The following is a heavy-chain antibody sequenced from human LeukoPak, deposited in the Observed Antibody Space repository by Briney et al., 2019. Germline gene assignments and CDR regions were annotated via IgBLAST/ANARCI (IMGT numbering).Heavy chain of an antibody. CDR1: GFTFSSYA. V-gene: IGHV3-30*04. CDR3: ARGAAFDEHVWGGRQDAYGMDV. J-gene: IGHJ6*04. D-gene: IGHD3-16*01. Sequence: PGGSLRLSCAASGFTFSSYAMHWVRQAPGKGLEWVAVISYDGSNKYYADSVKGRFTISRDNSKNTLYLQMNSLRDEDTAVYYWARGAAFDEHVWGGRQDAYGMDVWGKRTTVTVSS. CDR2: ISYDGSNK.